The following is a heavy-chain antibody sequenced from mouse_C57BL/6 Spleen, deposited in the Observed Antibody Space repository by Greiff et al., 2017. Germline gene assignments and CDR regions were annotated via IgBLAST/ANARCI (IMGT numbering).Heavy chain of an antibody. V-gene: IGHV1-81*01. J-gene: IGHJ3*01. D-gene: IGHD1-1*01. CDR3: ARSDYGSSQGFAY. CDR2: IYPRSGNT. Sequence: VMLVESGAELARPGASVKLSCKASGYTFTSYGISWVKQRTGQGLEWIGEIYPRSGNTYYNEKFKGKDTLTADKSSSTAYMELRSLTSEDSAVYFCARSDYGSSQGFAYWGQGTLVTVSA. CDR1: GYTFTSYG.